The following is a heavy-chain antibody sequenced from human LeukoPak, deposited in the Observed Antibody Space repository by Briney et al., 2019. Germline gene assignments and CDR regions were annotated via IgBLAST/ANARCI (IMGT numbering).Heavy chain of an antibody. J-gene: IGHJ4*02. CDR1: GFTFNKYW. Sequence: PGGSLRLSCVASGFTFNKYWMYWVRQAPGKGLEWVSGIQRDGSSPTYADSVKGRFTISRDNAKGSVYLQMNILRAEDTAVYYCSRGHYGPDYWGQGTLVTVSS. V-gene: IGHV3-74*01. CDR3: SRGHYGPDY. D-gene: IGHD3-16*01. CDR2: IQRDGSSP.